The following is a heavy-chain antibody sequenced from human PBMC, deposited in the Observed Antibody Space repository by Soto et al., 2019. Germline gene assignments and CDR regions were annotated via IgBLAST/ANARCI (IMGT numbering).Heavy chain of an antibody. CDR1: GFTFSSFG. D-gene: IGHD6-13*01. Sequence: QVQLVESGGGVVQPGRSLRLSCAASGFTFSSFGMHWVRRAPGKGLEWVAVVWYDGSNRYYADSVKGRFTNSRDNSKNTLYLQMTSLRAEDTAVYYCARDGAVAAAGPEYWGQGTLVTVSS. J-gene: IGHJ4*02. V-gene: IGHV3-33*01. CDR2: VWYDGSNR. CDR3: ARDGAVAAAGPEY.